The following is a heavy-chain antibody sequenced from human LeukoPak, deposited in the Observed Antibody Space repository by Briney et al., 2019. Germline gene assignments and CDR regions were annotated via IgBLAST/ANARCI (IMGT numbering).Heavy chain of an antibody. CDR1: GYTFTGYY. J-gene: IGHJ3*02. V-gene: IGHV1-2*02. CDR3: ARDPYHIVVVPAATNDAFDI. CDR2: INPNSGGT. D-gene: IGHD2-2*01. Sequence: GASVKVSCKASGYTFTGYYMHWVRQAPGQGLEWMGWINPNSGGTNYAQKFQGRVTMTRDTSISTAYMELSRLRSDDTAVYYCARDPYHIVVVPAATNDAFDIWGQGTMVTVSS.